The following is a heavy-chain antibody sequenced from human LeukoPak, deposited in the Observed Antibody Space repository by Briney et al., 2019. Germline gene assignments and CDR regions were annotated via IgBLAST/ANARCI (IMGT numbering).Heavy chain of an antibody. Sequence: SKTLSLTCTVSGGSISSSSYYWGWIRQPPGKGLEWIGSIYYSGSTYYNPSLKSRVTISVDTSKNQFSLKLSSVTAADTAVYYCARIALGYCSSTSCEEGYWGQGTLVTVSS. D-gene: IGHD2-2*01. CDR3: ARIALGYCSSTSCEEGY. CDR2: IYYSGST. V-gene: IGHV4-39*07. CDR1: GGSISSSSYY. J-gene: IGHJ4*02.